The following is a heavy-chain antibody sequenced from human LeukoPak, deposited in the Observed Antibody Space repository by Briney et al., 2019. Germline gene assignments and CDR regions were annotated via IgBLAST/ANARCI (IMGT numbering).Heavy chain of an antibody. Sequence: GGSLRLSCAASGFTFGSYSMNWVRQAPGKGLEWVSYISSSSSTIYYADSVKGRFTISRDNAKNSLYLQMNSLRAEDTAVYYCARDPPAYCGGDCAAGMDVWGKGTTVTVSS. CDR2: ISSSSSTI. V-gene: IGHV3-48*01. CDR3: ARDPPAYCGGDCAAGMDV. J-gene: IGHJ6*04. D-gene: IGHD2-21*01. CDR1: GFTFGSYS.